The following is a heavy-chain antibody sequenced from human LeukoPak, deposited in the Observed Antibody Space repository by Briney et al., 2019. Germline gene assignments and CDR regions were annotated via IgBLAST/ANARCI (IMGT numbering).Heavy chain of an antibody. CDR1: GGSISSYY. CDR2: IYYSGST. J-gene: IGHJ6*03. V-gene: IGHV4-59*01. Sequence: PSETLSLTCTVSGGSISSYYWSWIRQPPGKGLEWIGYIYYSGSTNYIPSLKSRVTISVDTSKNQFSLKLSSVTAADTAVYYCATLGSHNYYYYYMDVWGKGTTVTVSS. CDR3: ATLGSHNYYYYYMDV.